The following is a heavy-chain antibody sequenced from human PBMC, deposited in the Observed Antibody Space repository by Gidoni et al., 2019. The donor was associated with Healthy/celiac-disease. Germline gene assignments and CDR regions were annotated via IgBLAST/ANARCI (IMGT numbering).Heavy chain of an antibody. J-gene: IGHJ5*02. D-gene: IGHD6-13*01. CDR2: IIPIFGTA. CDR3: ASFLIAAAGSWGGWFDP. Sequence: QVQLVQSGAEVKKPGSSVKVSCKASGGTFSSYAISWVRQAPGQGLEWMGGIIPIFGTANYAQKFQGRVTITADKSTSTAYMELSSLRSEDTAVYYCASFLIAAAGSWGGWFDPWGQGTLVTVSS. V-gene: IGHV1-69*06. CDR1: GGTFSSYA.